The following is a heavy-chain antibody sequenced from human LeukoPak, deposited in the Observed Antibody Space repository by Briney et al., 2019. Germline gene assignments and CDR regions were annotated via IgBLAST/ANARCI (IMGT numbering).Heavy chain of an antibody. CDR2: IHYSGST. Sequence: PSETLSLTRSVSGGSISRYYWSWIRQPPGKGLEWIVSIHYSGSTNYSPSLKSRVTISVDTSKTHFSLRLSSVTAADTAVYYCASARELGWEGICNWGQGTLVTVSS. CDR3: ASARELGWEGICN. CDR1: GGSISRYY. D-gene: IGHD1-7*01. V-gene: IGHV4-59*08. J-gene: IGHJ4*02.